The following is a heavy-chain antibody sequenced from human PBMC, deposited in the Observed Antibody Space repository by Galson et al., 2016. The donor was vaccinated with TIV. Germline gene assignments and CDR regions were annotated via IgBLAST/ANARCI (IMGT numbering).Heavy chain of an antibody. Sequence: SLRLSCAGSGFTFSVYWMSWVRQAPGKGLEWVANMKEDGREKYYVDSVKGRFSISRVNAEKSVYLKMDSLRVEDTAVYYCATGGKWLDLNYWGQGTLVTVSS. CDR3: ATGGKWLDLNY. D-gene: IGHD6-19*01. V-gene: IGHV3-7*01. CDR1: GFTFSVYW. CDR2: MKEDGREK. J-gene: IGHJ4*02.